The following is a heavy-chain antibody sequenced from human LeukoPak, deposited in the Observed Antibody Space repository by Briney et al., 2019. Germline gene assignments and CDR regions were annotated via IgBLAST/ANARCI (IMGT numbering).Heavy chain of an antibody. Sequence: GGSLSLSCSASGFTFMTYARHWVGQAQGKGLKYVSTISSNGGTTYYADSVKGRFAISRDNSKNTLYLQMGSLRAEDTAVYYCVKASRSSSWYFDYWGQGTLVTVSS. CDR2: ISSNGGTT. CDR1: GFTFMTYA. D-gene: IGHD6-13*01. J-gene: IGHJ4*02. CDR3: VKASRSSSWYFDY. V-gene: IGHV3-64D*08.